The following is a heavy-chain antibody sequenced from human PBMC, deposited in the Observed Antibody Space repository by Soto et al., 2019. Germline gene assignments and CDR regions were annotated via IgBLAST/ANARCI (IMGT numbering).Heavy chain of an antibody. CDR1: GFTFRSYW. V-gene: IGHV3-7*03. J-gene: IGHJ6*02. D-gene: IGHD3-3*01. CDR3: ARGSNYNFWSGYIYYGMDV. CDR2: INQDGSEK. Sequence: PGGSLRLSCAASGFTFRSYWVNWVRQAPGKGLQWVANINQDGSEKYYVDSVKGRFTISRDNAKNSLYLQMNSLRAEDTAVYYCARGSNYNFWSGYIYYGMDVWGQGTTVPVS.